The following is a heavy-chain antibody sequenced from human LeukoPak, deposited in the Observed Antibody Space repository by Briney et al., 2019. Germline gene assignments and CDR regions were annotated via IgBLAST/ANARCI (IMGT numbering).Heavy chain of an antibody. V-gene: IGHV3-30*04. CDR1: GFTFRRFA. CDR3: AKAGGHWNDFDY. D-gene: IGHD1-1*01. J-gene: IGHJ4*02. CDR2: INTDGTKK. Sequence: PGTSLRLSCAASGFTFRRFAIHWVRQAPGKGLEWVAVINTDGTKKYYADSVTGRFTMSRDNSKSTVALEMTSLRPEDAGVYYCAKAGGHWNDFDYWGQGTLVTVSS.